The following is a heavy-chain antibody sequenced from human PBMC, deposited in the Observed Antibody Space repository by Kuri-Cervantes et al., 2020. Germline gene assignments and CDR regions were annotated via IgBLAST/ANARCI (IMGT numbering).Heavy chain of an antibody. CDR3: ASERTDGDYPGY. D-gene: IGHD4-17*01. V-gene: IGHV1-2*02. Sequence: ASVKVSCKASGDTFTSYDINWVRQATGQGLEWMGWINPNSGGTNYAQKFQGRVTMTRDKSISTAYMELSRLRSDDTAVYYCASERTDGDYPGYWGQGTLVTVSS. CDR2: INPNSGGT. CDR1: GDTFTSYD. J-gene: IGHJ4*02.